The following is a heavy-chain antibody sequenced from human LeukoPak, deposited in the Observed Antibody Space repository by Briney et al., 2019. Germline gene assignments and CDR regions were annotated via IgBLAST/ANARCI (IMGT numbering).Heavy chain of an antibody. CDR2: MNPNSGNT. CDR3: ARGPYSNYGMDV. J-gene: IGHJ6*02. CDR1: GYTFTSYD. Sequence: GASVKVSCKASGYTFTSYDINWVRQATGQGLEWMGWMNPNSGNTGYAQKFQGRVTMTRNTSTSTAYMELSSLRSEDTAVYYCARGPYSNYGMDVWGQGTTVTVSS. V-gene: IGHV1-8*01. D-gene: IGHD4-11*01.